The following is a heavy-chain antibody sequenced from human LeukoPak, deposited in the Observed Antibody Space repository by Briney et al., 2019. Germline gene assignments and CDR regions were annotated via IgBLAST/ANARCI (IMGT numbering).Heavy chain of an antibody. D-gene: IGHD2-21*01. J-gene: IGHJ4*02. CDR3: ARVQILMVVDNTFDY. Sequence: SETLSLTCSVSGDSISYFYWSWIRQAAGKGLEWIGRMSSGGSTEYNASLKSRVTMSVDTSKNQLSLKVISVTAADTAVYYCARVQILMVVDNTFDYWGQGTLVTVSS. CDR2: MSSGGST. V-gene: IGHV4-4*07. CDR1: GDSISYFY.